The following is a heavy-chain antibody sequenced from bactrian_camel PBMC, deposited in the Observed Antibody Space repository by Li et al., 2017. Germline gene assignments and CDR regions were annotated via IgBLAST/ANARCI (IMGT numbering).Heavy chain of an antibody. CDR1: VGTLGIRC. J-gene: IGHJ4*01. CDR2: IDRDGYT. D-gene: IGHD5*01. V-gene: IGHV3S53*01. Sequence: HVQLVESGGGSVQAGGSLRLSCAASVGTLGIRCMAWFRQAPGKEREGVATIDRDGYTRYAESVKGRFTISIDNAKSTLYLQMNNLRADDTAMYYCAIGLFADFGLGRGTQVTVS.